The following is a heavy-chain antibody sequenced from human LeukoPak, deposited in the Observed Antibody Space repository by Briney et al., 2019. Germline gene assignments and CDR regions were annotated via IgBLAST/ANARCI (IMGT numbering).Heavy chain of an antibody. CDR3: AKRDGYNPYWYFDL. CDR2: ITGGATTT. Sequence: GGSLRLSCAASGFTFSDYAMSWVRQAPGKGPAWVSAITGGATTTYYAASVKGRFTISRDNSKNTLYQQMNSLRAEDAAVYYCAKRDGYNPYWYFDLWGRGTLVTVSS. CDR1: GFTFSDYA. D-gene: IGHD5-24*01. J-gene: IGHJ2*01. V-gene: IGHV3-23*01.